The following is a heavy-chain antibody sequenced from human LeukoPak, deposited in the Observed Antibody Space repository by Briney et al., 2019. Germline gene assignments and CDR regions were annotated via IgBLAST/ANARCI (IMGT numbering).Heavy chain of an antibody. CDR2: ISSSSSYT. V-gene: IGHV3-11*05. CDR1: GFTFSDYY. D-gene: IGHD2-15*01. CDR3: ARGSRVIDY. J-gene: IGHJ4*02. Sequence: GGSLRLSCAASGFTFSDYYMSWIRQAPGKGLEWVSFISSSSSYTMSADSVKGRFTISRDNAKNSLYLQVNSLRAEDTAVYYCARGSRVIDYWGQGTLVTVSS.